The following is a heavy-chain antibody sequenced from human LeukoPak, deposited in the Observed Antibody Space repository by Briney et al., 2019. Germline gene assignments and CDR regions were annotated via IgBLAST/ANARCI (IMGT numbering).Heavy chain of an antibody. CDR1: GFTFSSYW. Sequence: GGSLRLSCAVSGFTFSSYWMHWVRQAPGKGLVWVSHIKTDGSTTDYADSVKGRFTISRDNSKNTLYLQMNSLRAEDTAVYYCAKTPYSRGPLDYWGQGTLVTVSS. CDR2: IKTDGSTT. D-gene: IGHD6-19*01. J-gene: IGHJ4*02. V-gene: IGHV3-74*01. CDR3: AKTPYSRGPLDY.